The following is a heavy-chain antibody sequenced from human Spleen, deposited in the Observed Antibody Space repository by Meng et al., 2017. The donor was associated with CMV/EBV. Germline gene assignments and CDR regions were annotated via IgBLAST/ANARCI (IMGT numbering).Heavy chain of an antibody. Sequence: GYTFNNYGISWGRQAPGQRLEWMGWISAHNGNTDYAQKFQGRVTMTTDTSTSTAYMELPSLRSDDTAVYYCARERLGTPSISRWFDPWGQGTLVTVSS. CDR1: GYTFNNYG. CDR2: ISAHNGNT. CDR3: ARERLGTPSISRWFDP. D-gene: IGHD1/OR15-1a*01. J-gene: IGHJ5*02. V-gene: IGHV1-18*01.